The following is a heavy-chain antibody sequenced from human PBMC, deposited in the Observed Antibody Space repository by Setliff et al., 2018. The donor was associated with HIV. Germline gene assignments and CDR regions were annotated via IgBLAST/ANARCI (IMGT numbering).Heavy chain of an antibody. CDR2: LNSDGSST. CDR1: GFIFRNYW. V-gene: IGHV3-74*03. J-gene: IGHJ4*02. CDR3: AKGSYSSGRYDNNLDY. Sequence: PGGSLRLPCAASGFIFRNYWMHWVRPAPGKGLVWVSCLNSDGSSTTYADSVKGRFTISRDNAKNTVYLQMNSLRVEDTAVYYCAKGSYSSGRYDNNLDYWGQGALVTVSS. D-gene: IGHD3-22*01.